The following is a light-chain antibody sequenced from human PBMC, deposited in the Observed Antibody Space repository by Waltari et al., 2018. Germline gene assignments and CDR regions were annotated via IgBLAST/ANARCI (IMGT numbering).Light chain of an antibody. CDR2: DAF. CDR3: QQYINWPHT. J-gene: IGKJ2*01. Sequence: EIVMTQSPATLSVSPGERVTLSCRASRSIRSYLVWYQQKPGQAPRLLIYDAFTRATGIPDRFSGSGSGTEFTLTISSLQSEDFAVYYCQQYINWPHTFGQGTKLEIK. CDR1: RSIRSY. V-gene: IGKV3-15*01.